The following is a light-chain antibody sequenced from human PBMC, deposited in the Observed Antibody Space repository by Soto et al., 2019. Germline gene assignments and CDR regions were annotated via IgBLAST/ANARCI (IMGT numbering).Light chain of an antibody. CDR1: QSVSSY. V-gene: IGKV3-11*01. J-gene: IGKJ5*01. CDR2: DAS. Sequence: EIVLTHSPATLSLSPWEIATLSCRASQSVSSYLAWYQQKPGQAPRLLISDASNRATGIPVRFSGSGSGTDFTLTISSLQAEDSAVYYCQQRSNWPSITFGQGTRLEIK. CDR3: QQRSNWPSIT.